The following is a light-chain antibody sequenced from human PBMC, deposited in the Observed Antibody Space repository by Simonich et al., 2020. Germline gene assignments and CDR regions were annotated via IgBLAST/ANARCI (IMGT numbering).Light chain of an antibody. CDR2: DVS. V-gene: IGLV2-14*01. J-gene: IGLJ2*01. Sequence: QSALTQPASVSGSPGQSITISCTGTSSDVGGYNYVSWYQQHPGKAPKHRIYDVSNRPSGVSNRFSGSKSGNTASLTISGLQAEDEADYYCSSYTSSSTLVFGGGTKLTVL. CDR3: SSYTSSSTLV. CDR1: SSDVGGYNY.